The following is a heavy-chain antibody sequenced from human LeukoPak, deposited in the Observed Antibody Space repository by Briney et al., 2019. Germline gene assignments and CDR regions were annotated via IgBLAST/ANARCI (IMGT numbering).Heavy chain of an antibody. V-gene: IGHV4-34*01. CDR2: INHSGST. Sequence: KSSETLSLTCAVYGGSFRGYYWSWIRQPPGKGLEWIGEINHSGSTNYNPSLKSRVTISVDATKNQFSRKLSSVTAAHTAGFYCGSRARGDSKRYYYYYMDVWGKGTTVTVSS. J-gene: IGHJ6*03. CDR1: GGSFRGYY. D-gene: IGHD3-10*01. CDR3: GSRARGDSKRYYYYYMDV.